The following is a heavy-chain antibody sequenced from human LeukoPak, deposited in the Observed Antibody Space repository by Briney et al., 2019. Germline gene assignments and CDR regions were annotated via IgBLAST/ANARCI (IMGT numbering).Heavy chain of an antibody. V-gene: IGHV1-18*01. CDR3: ARDPLSSTTSQNWLDP. Sequence: ASVKVSCKASGYTFTSNGISWVLQAPGQGLEWMGWISGYNGNTNYAQKFQGRVTMTTDTSTSTAYMELRSLTSDDTAVYFCARDPLSSTTSQNWLDPWGQGTLVIVSS. J-gene: IGHJ5*02. D-gene: IGHD2-2*01. CDR2: ISGYNGNT. CDR1: GYTFTSNG.